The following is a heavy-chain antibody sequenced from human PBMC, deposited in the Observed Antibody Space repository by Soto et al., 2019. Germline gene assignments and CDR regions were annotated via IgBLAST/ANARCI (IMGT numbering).Heavy chain of an antibody. J-gene: IGHJ5*02. CDR3: ARVVVRGVTNWFDP. D-gene: IGHD3-10*01. V-gene: IGHV1-69*02. CDR1: GGTFSSYT. Sequence: QVQLVQSGAEVKKPGSSVKVSCKASGGTFSSYTISWVRQAPGQGLEWMGRIIPILGIANYAQKFQGRVTITAGKSTSTAYMEPSSLRSEDTAVYYCARVVVRGVTNWFDPWGQGTLVTVSS. CDR2: IIPILGIA.